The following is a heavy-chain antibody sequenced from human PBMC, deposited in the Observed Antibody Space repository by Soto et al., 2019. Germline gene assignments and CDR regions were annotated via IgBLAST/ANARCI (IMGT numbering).Heavy chain of an antibody. D-gene: IGHD3-3*01. J-gene: IGHJ5*01. V-gene: IGHV3-15*01. CDR3: TTDGGVSHHPLFWA. Sequence: PWGSLLVSCANSVFAFSNGWMCWVRQSPGKGLQWVGRLKSKSDGVTSDYAAPVKGRFSIYRDDSKNTVYLQMNSLRTEDTAVYHCTTDGGVSHHPLFWAWGRGTMVTVSS. CDR1: VFAFSNGW. CDR2: LKSKSDGVTS.